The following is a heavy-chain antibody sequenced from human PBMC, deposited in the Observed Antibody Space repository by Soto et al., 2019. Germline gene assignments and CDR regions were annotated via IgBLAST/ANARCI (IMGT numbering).Heavy chain of an antibody. Sequence: QVQLVESGGGVVQPGRSLRLSCAASGFTFSTCAMHWVRQAPGKGLEWVAVVSYDGSNNYYAESVRGRFTISRDNSKNTLDLQMNSLPTDDTAVYYCARGDHGDHTFANYFDYWGQGTLVTVSS. CDR2: VSYDGSNN. J-gene: IGHJ4*02. CDR1: GFTFSTCA. D-gene: IGHD4-17*01. V-gene: IGHV3-30-3*01. CDR3: ARGDHGDHTFANYFDY.